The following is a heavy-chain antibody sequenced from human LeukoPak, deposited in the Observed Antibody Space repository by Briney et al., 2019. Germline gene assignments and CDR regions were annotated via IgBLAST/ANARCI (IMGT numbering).Heavy chain of an antibody. Sequence: SQTHSLTCAISGDSLSSNSAAWNWIRQSPSRDLEWLGRTYYRSKWYNDYAVSVKSRITINPDTSKNQFSLQLNSVTPEDAAVYYCARDSTAAAGTFDYWGQGTLVTVSS. CDR1: GDSLSSNSAA. J-gene: IGHJ4*02. V-gene: IGHV6-1*01. D-gene: IGHD6-13*01. CDR2: TYYRSKWYN. CDR3: ARDSTAAAGTFDY.